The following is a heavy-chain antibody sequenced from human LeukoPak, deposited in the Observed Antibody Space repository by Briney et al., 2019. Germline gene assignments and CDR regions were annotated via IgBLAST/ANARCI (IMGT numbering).Heavy chain of an antibody. V-gene: IGHV1-2*02. D-gene: IGHD3-10*01. CDR2: INPNSGGT. Sequence: GASVKVSCKASGYTFTGYYMHWVRQAPGQGLEWMGWINPNSGGTNYAQKLQGRVTMTTDTSTSTAYMELRSLRSDDTAVYYCARDGLLWFGGAYMDVWGKGTTVTVSS. J-gene: IGHJ6*03. CDR1: GYTFTGYY. CDR3: ARDGLLWFGGAYMDV.